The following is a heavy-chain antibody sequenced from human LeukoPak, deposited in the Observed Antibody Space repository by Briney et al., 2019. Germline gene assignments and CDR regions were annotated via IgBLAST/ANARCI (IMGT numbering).Heavy chain of an antibody. CDR1: GDSVSNGNYY. CDR2: IYYTGKT. CDR3: ARSQNYYGSGDY. Sequence: SETLSLTCTVSGDSVSNGNYYWSWLRQPPGKALEWIGYIYYTGKTYYNPSLEGRVTILVDTSRNHFSVKLSSVTAADMAVYYCARSQNYYGSGDYWSQGTLVTVSS. D-gene: IGHD3-10*01. J-gene: IGHJ4*02. V-gene: IGHV4-61*03.